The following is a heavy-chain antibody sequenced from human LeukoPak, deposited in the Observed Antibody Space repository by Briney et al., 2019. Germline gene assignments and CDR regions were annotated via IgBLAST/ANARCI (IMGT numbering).Heavy chain of an antibody. CDR1: GFTFSTYG. CDR3: ASSPEQLSPSMIVVYWYFAL. J-gene: IGHJ2*01. D-gene: IGHD3-22*01. Sequence: GGSLRLSCAASGFTFSTYGMSWVRQAPGKGLEWVSGISGSGGSRFYTDSVKGRFTISRDNAKNSLYLQMNSLRAEDTAVYYCASSPEQLSPSMIVVYWYFALWGRGTLVTVSS. CDR2: ISGSGGSR. V-gene: IGHV3-23*01.